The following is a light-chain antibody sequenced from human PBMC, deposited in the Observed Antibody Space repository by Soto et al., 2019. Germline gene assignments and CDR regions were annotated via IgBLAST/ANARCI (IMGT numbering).Light chain of an antibody. CDR3: QQRSNWPWT. J-gene: IGKJ1*01. Sequence: EIVMTQSPATLSLSPGESATLSCRASQSVSSSYLAWYQQKPGQAPRLLIYGASSRATGIPARFSGSGSGRDFTLTISSLEPEDFAVYYCQQRSNWPWTFGQGTKVDIK. CDR1: QSVSSSY. CDR2: GAS. V-gene: IGKV3D-20*02.